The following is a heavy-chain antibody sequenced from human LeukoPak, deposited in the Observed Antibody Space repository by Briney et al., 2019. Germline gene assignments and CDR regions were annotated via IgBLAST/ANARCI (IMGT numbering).Heavy chain of an antibody. CDR2: INPNSGGT. V-gene: IGHV1-2*02. J-gene: IGHJ5*02. D-gene: IGHD2-15*01. CDR1: GYTFTGYY. CDR3: ARDPVVVAASHWFDP. Sequence: ASVKVSCKASGYTFTGYYMHWVRQAPGQGLEWMGWINPNSGGTNYAQKFQGRVTMTMDTSISTAYMELSRLRSDDTAVYYCARDPVVVAASHWFDPWGQGTLVTVSS.